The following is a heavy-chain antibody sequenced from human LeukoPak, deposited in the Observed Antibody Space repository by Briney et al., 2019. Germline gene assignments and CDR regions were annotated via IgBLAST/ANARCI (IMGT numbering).Heavy chain of an antibody. D-gene: IGHD6-19*01. CDR2: INWNGGST. V-gene: IGHV3-20*04. CDR1: GFTFDDYG. J-gene: IGHJ6*03. Sequence: RPGGSLRLSCAASGFTFDDYGMSWVRQAPGKGLEWVSGINWNGGSTGYADSVKGRFTISRDNAKNSLYLQMNSLRAEDTALYYCARDGSRAVAGYMDVCGKGTTVTVSS. CDR3: ARDGSRAVAGYMDV.